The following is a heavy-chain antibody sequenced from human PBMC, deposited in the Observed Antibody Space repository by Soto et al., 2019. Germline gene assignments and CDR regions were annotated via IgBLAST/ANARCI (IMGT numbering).Heavy chain of an antibody. CDR3: AHRPRGYAYYFDY. D-gene: IGHD5-12*01. Sequence: QITLKESGPTLVKPTQTLTLTCTFSGFSLSTRGVAVGWFRQPPGKALEWLALIYWDEDKWYSPSLKSRLTSTDDTANNQVVLPMTNMDPVDTATYYCAHRPRGYAYYFDYWGQGTLVTVSS. V-gene: IGHV2-5*02. CDR1: GFSLSTRGVA. CDR2: IYWDEDK. J-gene: IGHJ4*02.